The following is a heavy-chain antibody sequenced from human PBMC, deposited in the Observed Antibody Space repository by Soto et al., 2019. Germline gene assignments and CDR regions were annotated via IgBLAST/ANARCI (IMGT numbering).Heavy chain of an antibody. V-gene: IGHV3-30*18. Sequence: GGSLRLSCAASGFTFSSYGMHWVRQAPGKGLEWVAVISYDGSNKYYADSVKGRFTISRDNSKNTLYLQMNSLRAEDTAVYYCAKDSPVSGNYQDLDEWGQGALVTVSS. CDR1: GFTFSSYG. D-gene: IGHD1-26*01. CDR3: AKDSPVSGNYQDLDE. J-gene: IGHJ4*02. CDR2: ISYDGSNK.